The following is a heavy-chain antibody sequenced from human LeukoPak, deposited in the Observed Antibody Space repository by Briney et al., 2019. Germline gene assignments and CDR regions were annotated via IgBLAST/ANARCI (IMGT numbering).Heavy chain of an antibody. CDR3: AKDRAHCSGGSCSYFDY. D-gene: IGHD2-15*01. CDR2: ISYDGSNK. J-gene: IGHJ4*02. CDR1: GFTFSSYA. V-gene: IGHV3-30*04. Sequence: GGSLRLSRAASGFTFSSYAMHWVRQAPGKGLEWVAVISYDGSNKYYTDSVKGRFTISRDNSKNTLYLQMNSLKTEDTAVYYCAKDRAHCSGGSCSYFDYWGQGTLVTVSS.